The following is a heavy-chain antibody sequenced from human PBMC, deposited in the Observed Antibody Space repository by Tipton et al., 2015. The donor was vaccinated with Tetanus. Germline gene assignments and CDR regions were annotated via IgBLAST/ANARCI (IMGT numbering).Heavy chain of an antibody. D-gene: IGHD1-26*01. V-gene: IGHV3-15*01. CDR3: TTDYVGANAFY. Sequence: GSLRLSCGGTEFTFSSHDIHWVRQASGKGLEWVGRIKSKTDGETTDYAAPVKGRFTISRDDSENTLYLQMNSLKTEDTAVYYCTTDYVGANAFYWGQGTLVTVSS. CDR2: IKSKTDGETT. CDR1: EFTFSSHD. J-gene: IGHJ4*02.